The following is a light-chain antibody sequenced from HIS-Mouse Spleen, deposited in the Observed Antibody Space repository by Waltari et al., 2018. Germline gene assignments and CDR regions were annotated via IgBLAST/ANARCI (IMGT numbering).Light chain of an antibody. Sequence: QSALTQPPSASGSPGQSVTISCTGTSSDGGGYNYVSGYQPHPGKAPKIMIYEVSKRPSGVPARFSGSKSGNTASLPVSGLQAEDEADYYCSSYAGSNNLVFGGGTKLTVL. CDR1: SSDGGGYNY. CDR2: EVS. V-gene: IGLV2-8*01. CDR3: SSYAGSNNLV. J-gene: IGLJ2*01.